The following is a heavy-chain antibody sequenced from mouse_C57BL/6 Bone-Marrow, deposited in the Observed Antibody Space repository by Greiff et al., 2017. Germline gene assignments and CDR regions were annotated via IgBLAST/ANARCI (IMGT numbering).Heavy chain of an antibody. CDR3: ARRRQLRPFAS. CDR1: GYSFTGYY. V-gene: IGHV1-42*01. J-gene: IGHJ3*01. CDR2: INPSTGGT. Sequence: VQLKQSGPELVKPGASVKISCKASGYSFTGYYMNWVKQSPEKSLEWIGEINPSTGGTTYNQKFKAKATLTVDKSSSTAYMQLKSLTSEDSAVYYCARRRQLRPFASVGQGTLVTVSA. D-gene: IGHD3-2*02.